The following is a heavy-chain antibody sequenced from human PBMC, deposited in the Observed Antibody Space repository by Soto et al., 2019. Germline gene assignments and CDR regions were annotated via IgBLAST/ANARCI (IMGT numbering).Heavy chain of an antibody. V-gene: IGHV4-39*01. J-gene: IGHJ4*02. CDR1: GVPISRTDYY. D-gene: IGHD3-10*01. CDR2: IYYSGST. Sequence: QMQLQESGPGLVKPSETLSLTCTVSGVPISRTDYYWGWIRQPPGKGLEWIGSIYYSGSTYYNESLKSRVTISVDTSKNQFSLKLSSVTAADTAVYYCARYAGDLYWGQGTLVTVS. CDR3: ARYAGDLY.